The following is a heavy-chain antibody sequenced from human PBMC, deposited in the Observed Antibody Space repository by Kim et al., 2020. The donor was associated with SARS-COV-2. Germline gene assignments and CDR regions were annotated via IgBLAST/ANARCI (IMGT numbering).Heavy chain of an antibody. D-gene: IGHD3-9*01. CDR2: MNPNSGNT. Sequence: ASVKVSCKASGYTFTSYDINWVRQATGQGLEWMGWMNPNSGNTGYAQKFQGRVTMTRNTSISTAYMELSSLRSEDTAVYYCARAMNVLTGYQLGYWGQGTLVTVSS. CDR1: GYTFTSYD. CDR3: ARAMNVLTGYQLGY. J-gene: IGHJ4*02. V-gene: IGHV1-8*01.